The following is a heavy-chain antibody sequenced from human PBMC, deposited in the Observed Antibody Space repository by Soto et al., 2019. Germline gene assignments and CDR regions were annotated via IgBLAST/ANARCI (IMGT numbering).Heavy chain of an antibody. D-gene: IGHD3-3*01. CDR3: TTVPRWSYSYYGMDV. CDR1: GFTFGKAW. CDR2: IKSMSDGGTT. Sequence: PGGSLRLSCTASGFTFGKAWMSWVRQAPGKGLDWVGRIKSMSDGGTTDHAAPVKGRFAISRDDLKNTLYLQMNTLKTEDTAVYYCTTVPRWSYSYYGMDVWGQGTTVTVSS. J-gene: IGHJ6*02. V-gene: IGHV3-15*01.